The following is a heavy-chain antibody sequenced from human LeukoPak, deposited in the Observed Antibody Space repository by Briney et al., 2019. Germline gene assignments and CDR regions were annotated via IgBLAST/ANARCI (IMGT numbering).Heavy chain of an antibody. CDR1: GFSFDDYA. D-gene: IGHD3-22*01. CDR2: ISWKSGSR. V-gene: IGHV3-9*01. J-gene: IGHJ4*02. Sequence: PGRSLRLSCAASGFSFDDYAMHWVRQVPGKGLEWVSGISWKSGSRGYADSVKGRFTISRDNAKNSLYSQMNSLRAEDTALYYCTKGGGDYYDSSGYYWYFDHWGQGTLVTVSS. CDR3: TKGGGDYYDSSGYYWYFDH.